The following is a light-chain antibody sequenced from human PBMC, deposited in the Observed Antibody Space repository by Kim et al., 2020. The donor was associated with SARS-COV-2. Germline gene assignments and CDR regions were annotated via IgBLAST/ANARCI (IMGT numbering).Light chain of an antibody. CDR3: QQRSSWPRT. V-gene: IGKV3-11*01. Sequence: EIVLTQSPATLSLSPGERATLSCRASQSISSDLAWYQQKPGQPPRLLIYDASNGATGIPARFSGSGSGTDFTLTISSLEPEDFAVYYCQQRSSWPRTFGQGTKVDIK. CDR2: DAS. CDR1: QSISSD. J-gene: IGKJ1*01.